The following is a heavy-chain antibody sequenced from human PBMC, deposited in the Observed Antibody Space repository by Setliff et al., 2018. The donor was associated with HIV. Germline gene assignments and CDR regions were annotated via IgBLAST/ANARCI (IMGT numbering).Heavy chain of an antibody. V-gene: IGHV3-30*02. CDR3: AKVGREYNGYDLTFDS. D-gene: IGHD5-12*01. Sequence: HPGGSLRLSCAASGFTFSSYVMHWVRQSPGKGLEWVALTWYDGRTTYYADSVKGRFTISRDNSKNTLNLQMNTLRPEDTAMYYCAKVGREYNGYDLTFDSWGQGTLVTVSS. CDR2: TWYDGRTT. CDR1: GFTFSSYV. J-gene: IGHJ4*02.